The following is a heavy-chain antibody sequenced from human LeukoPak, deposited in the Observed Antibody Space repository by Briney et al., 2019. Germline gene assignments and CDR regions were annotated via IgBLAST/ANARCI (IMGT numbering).Heavy chain of an antibody. J-gene: IGHJ4*02. V-gene: IGHV3-30*02. CDR2: IQYDGSNK. CDR3: AKGTGTTVREFDY. Sequence: GGSLRLSCAASGFTFSSYGMHWVRQAPGKGLEWVAFIQYDGSNKYYADSVKGRFTISRDNSKNTLYLQMNSLRAEDTAVYYCAKGTGTTVREFDYWGQGTLVTVSS. CDR1: GFTFSSYG. D-gene: IGHD1-1*01.